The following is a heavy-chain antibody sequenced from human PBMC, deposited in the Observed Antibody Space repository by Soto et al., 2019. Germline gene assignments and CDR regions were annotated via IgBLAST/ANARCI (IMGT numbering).Heavy chain of an antibody. Sequence: EVQLLQSGGGLVQPGDSLRLSCAASGFTFSSYAINWVRQAPWKGLEWVSVIAGGGDGAYYAESVKGRFTISRDNSKNTVYLQMNSLRAEDTAIYYCARDQMMDSVTTLDYCDQGILVTDSS. D-gene: IGHD4-17*01. CDR2: IAGGGDGA. CDR3: ARDQMMDSVTTLDY. CDR1: GFTFSSYA. V-gene: IGHV3-23*01. J-gene: IGHJ4*02.